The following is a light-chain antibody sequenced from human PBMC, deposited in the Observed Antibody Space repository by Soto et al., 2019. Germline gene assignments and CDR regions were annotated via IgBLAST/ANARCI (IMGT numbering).Light chain of an antibody. Sequence: EIVLTQFPGTLSLSPGERATLTCRASQSVTSSYLAWYQQKPGQAPRLLMYGASSRATGIPDRFSGSGSGTDFTLTISRLEPEDFAVYYCQQYGSSPVTFGPGTKVDI. CDR2: GAS. CDR1: QSVTSSY. CDR3: QQYGSSPVT. V-gene: IGKV3-20*01. J-gene: IGKJ3*01.